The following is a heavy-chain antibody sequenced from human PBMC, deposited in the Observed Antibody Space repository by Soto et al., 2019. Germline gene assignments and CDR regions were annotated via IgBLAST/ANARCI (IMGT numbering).Heavy chain of an antibody. CDR1: YA. CDR3: ARSRSGAVADSFDF. V-gene: IGHV3-30*04. J-gene: IGHJ4*02. CDR2: ISRDGTNK. D-gene: IGHD3-10*01. Sequence: YAIHWVRQAPGKGLEWVAVISRDGTNKYYVDSVKGRFTISRDNSKDTVYLQMNSLRDEDSAMFYCARSRSGAVADSFDFWGQGTLVTVSS.